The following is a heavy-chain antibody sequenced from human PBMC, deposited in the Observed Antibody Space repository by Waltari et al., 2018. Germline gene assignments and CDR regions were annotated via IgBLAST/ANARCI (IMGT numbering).Heavy chain of an antibody. CDR3: ARTSGAAAGKFDY. CDR2: ISDSGST. D-gene: IGHD6-13*01. J-gene: IGHJ4*02. V-gene: IGHV4-61*05. CDR1: GGSISSTNYY. Sequence: QLRLQESGPGLVKPSDTLSLTCTVSGGSISSTNYYWGWIRQPPGKGLEWIGYISDSGSTSYNPSLKSRVTISGDTSKNHFSLKLSSVTAADTAVYYCARTSGAAAGKFDYWGQGTLVTVSS.